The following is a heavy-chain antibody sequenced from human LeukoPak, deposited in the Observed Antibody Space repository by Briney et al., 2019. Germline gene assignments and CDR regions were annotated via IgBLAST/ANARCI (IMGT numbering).Heavy chain of an antibody. D-gene: IGHD2-21*02. CDR1: GFTVSSNY. CDR3: ARDGLRVVTTISKVDYYGMDV. V-gene: IGHV3-66*01. Sequence: GGSLRLSCAASGFTVSSNYMSWVRQAPGKGLEWVSVIYSGGSTYYADSVKGRFTISRDNSKNTLYLQMNSLRAEDTAVYYCARDGLRVVTTISKVDYYGMDVWGQGTTVTVSS. J-gene: IGHJ6*02. CDR2: IYSGGST.